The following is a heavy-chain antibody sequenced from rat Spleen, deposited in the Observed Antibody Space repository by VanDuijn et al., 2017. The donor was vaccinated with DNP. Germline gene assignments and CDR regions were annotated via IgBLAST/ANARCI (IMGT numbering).Heavy chain of an antibody. D-gene: IGHD1-6*01. CDR3: ARGIIRFDY. Sequence: EVQLQESGPGLVKPSQSLSLTCSVTGFSITSSHRWNWIRTFPGNKMEWMGYISYSGGTSYTPSLKSRISISRDTSKNQFFLQLNSVTAEDTATYYCARGIIRFDYWGQGVMVTVSS. CDR2: ISYSGGT. CDR1: GFSITSSH. J-gene: IGHJ2*01. V-gene: IGHV3-1*01.